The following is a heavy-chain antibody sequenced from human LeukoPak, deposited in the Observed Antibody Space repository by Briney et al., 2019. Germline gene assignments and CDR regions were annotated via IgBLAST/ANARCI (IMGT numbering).Heavy chain of an antibody. CDR1: GFTFSSYW. CDR3: TRVGYIDEGIDY. CDR2: INSDGSST. D-gene: IGHD5-24*01. V-gene: IGHV3-74*01. J-gene: IGHJ4*02. Sequence: GGSLRLSCAASGFTFSSYWMHWARQAPGKGLVWVSRINSDGSSTSYADSVKGRFTISRDNAKNSLYLQMNSLRAEDTAIYYCTRVGYIDEGIDYWGQGTLVTVSS.